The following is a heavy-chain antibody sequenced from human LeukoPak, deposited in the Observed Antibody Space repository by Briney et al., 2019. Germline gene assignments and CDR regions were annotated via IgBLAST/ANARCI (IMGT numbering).Heavy chain of an antibody. CDR2: INPNSGGT. CDR1: GYTFTGYY. J-gene: IGHJ4*02. V-gene: IGHV1-2*02. D-gene: IGHD5-18*01. Sequence: ASVKVSCKASGYTFTGYYMHWVRQAPGQGLEWMGWINPNSGGTNYAQKFQGRVTMTGDTSISTAYMELSRLRSDDTAVYYCARDDVRGAVDTAMVEGGWGQGTLVTVSS. CDR3: ARDDVRGAVDTAMVEGG.